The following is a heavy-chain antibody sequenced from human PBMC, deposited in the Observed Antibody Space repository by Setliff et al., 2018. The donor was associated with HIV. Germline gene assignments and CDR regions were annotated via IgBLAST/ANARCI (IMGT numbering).Heavy chain of an antibody. V-gene: IGHV4-34*01. D-gene: IGHD3-10*01. CDR1: GGSFSGYY. CDR2: VTHSGRT. J-gene: IGHJ2*01. CDR3: ARDMGGGDWYFDL. Sequence: SETLSLTCAVYGGSFSGYYWSWIRQPPGKGLEWIGEVTHSGRTNDNPSLESRVTTSVDTSKKQFSLKLSSVTAADTAVYYCARDMGGGDWYFDLWGRGTLVTVS.